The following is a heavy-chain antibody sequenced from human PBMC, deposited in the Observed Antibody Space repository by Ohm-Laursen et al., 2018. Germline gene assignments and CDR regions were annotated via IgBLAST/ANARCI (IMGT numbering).Heavy chain of an antibody. Sequence: SLRLSCAASGFTFSGSAMHWVRQASGKGLEWVGRIRSKANSYATAYAASVKGRFTISRDDSKNTAYLQMNSLKTEDTAVYYCTSPGTVTTASGWIDPWGQGTLVTVSS. CDR1: GFTFSGSA. CDR2: IRSKANSYAT. D-gene: IGHD4-11*01. CDR3: TSPGTVTTASGWIDP. J-gene: IGHJ5*02. V-gene: IGHV3-73*01.